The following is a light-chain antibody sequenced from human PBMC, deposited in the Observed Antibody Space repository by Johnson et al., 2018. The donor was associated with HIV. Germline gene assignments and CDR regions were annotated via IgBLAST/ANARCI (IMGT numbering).Light chain of an antibody. CDR2: DNN. J-gene: IGLJ1*01. V-gene: IGLV1-51*01. CDR3: GTWDSSLSASYV. Sequence: QSMLTQSPSVSAAPGQKVTISCSGSSSNIGNNYVSWYQQLPGTAPKLLIYDNNKRPSGLPDRFSGSKSGPSATLGITGLQTGDEADYYCGTWDSSLSASYVFGTGTKVTVL. CDR1: SSNIGNNY.